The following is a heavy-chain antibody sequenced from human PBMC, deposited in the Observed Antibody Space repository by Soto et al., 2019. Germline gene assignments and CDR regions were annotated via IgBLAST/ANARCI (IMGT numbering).Heavy chain of an antibody. CDR1: GFTFSSYW. Sequence: GGSLRLSCAASGFTFSSYWMHWVRQAPGKGLVWVSRINSDGSSTSYADSVKGRFTISRDNAKNTLYLQMNSLRAEDTAVYYCARDTYYYDSSGFGAFDIWGQGTMVTVSS. CDR2: INSDGSST. CDR3: ARDTYYYDSSGFGAFDI. V-gene: IGHV3-74*01. J-gene: IGHJ3*02. D-gene: IGHD3-22*01.